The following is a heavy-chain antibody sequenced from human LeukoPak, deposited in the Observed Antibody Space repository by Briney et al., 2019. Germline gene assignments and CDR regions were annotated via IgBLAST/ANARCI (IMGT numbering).Heavy chain of an antibody. CDR3: ARDDSSWSLYYYYYYMDV. Sequence: PGGSLRLSCAASGFTFSSYSMNWVRQAPGKGLEWVSSISSSSNYIYYADSVKGRFTISRDNAKNSLYLQMNSLRAEDTAVYYCARDDSSWSLYYYYYYMDVWGKGTTVTVSS. J-gene: IGHJ6*03. CDR1: GFTFSSYS. CDR2: ISSSSNYI. D-gene: IGHD6-13*01. V-gene: IGHV3-21*01.